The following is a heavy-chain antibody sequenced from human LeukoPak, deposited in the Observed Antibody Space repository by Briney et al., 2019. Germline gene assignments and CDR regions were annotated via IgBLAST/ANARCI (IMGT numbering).Heavy chain of an antibody. CDR1: GGSINSRSYY. D-gene: IGHD4-17*01. V-gene: IGHV4-39*01. Sequence: PSETLSLTCTVSGGSINSRSYYWGWIRQPPGKGLEWIGSVYYGGTTYYNPSLKSRVTISEDTSKNQFSLKLSSVTAADTAVYYCARRATTVTTGYYYYYMEVWGKGTTVTVSS. CDR2: VYYGGTT. J-gene: IGHJ6*03. CDR3: ARRATTVTTGYYYYYMEV.